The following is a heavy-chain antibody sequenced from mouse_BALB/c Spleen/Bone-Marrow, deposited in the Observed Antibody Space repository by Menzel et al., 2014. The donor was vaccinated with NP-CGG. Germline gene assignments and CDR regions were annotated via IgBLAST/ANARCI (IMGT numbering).Heavy chain of an antibody. Sequence: QAQLQQSGPGLVAPSQSLSITCTVSGFSLTTYVLHWVRQPPGKGLGWLVMVWSDGSTTYNSALKSRLSISKDNSKSQVFLKRSRLQSDHTAVYYCATSFLRPAVYFWGQATTATMSS. D-gene: IGHD1-2*01. V-gene: IGHV2-6*02. CDR2: VWSDGST. J-gene: IGHJ4*01. CDR3: ATSFLRPAVYF. CDR1: GFSLTTYV.